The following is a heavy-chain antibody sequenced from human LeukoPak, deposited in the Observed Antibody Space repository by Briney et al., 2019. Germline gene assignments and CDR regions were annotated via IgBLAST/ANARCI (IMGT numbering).Heavy chain of an antibody. CDR1: GYSFTSYW. J-gene: IGHJ4*02. CDR3: ARYSSSWYVDY. CDR2: IYPGDSDT. Sequence: GESLKISCKGSGYSFTSYWMGWVRQMPGEGLEWMGIIYPGDSDTRYSPSFQGQVTISADKSISTAYLQWSSLKASDTAMYYCARYSSSWYVDYWGQGTLVTVSS. V-gene: IGHV5-51*01. D-gene: IGHD6-13*01.